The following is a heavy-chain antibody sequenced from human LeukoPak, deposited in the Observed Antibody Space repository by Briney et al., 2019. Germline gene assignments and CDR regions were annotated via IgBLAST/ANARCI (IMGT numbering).Heavy chain of an antibody. Sequence: GGSLRLSCAASGFTFSSNAMSWVRQAPGKGLEWVSAISGSGGSTYYADSVKGRFTISRDNSKNTLYLQMNSLRAEDTAVYYWAKISYSSSSPFDYWGQGTLVTVSS. CDR2: ISGSGGST. D-gene: IGHD6-6*01. V-gene: IGHV3-23*01. CDR1: GFTFSSNA. J-gene: IGHJ4*02. CDR3: AKISYSSSSPFDY.